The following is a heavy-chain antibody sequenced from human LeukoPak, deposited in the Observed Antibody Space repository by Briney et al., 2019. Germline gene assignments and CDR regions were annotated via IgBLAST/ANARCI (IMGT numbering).Heavy chain of an antibody. CDR2: INNDESHT. J-gene: IGHJ3*02. D-gene: IGHD3-22*01. V-gene: IGHV3-74*01. Sequence: GGSLRLSCAASGFTFSSYWMHWVRQAPGKGLVWVSRINNDESHTTYADSVKGRFTISRDNAKNTLYLQMNSLRAEDTAVYYCAKVINYYDSSGPNAFDIWGQGTMVTVSS. CDR1: GFTFSSYW. CDR3: AKVINYYDSSGPNAFDI.